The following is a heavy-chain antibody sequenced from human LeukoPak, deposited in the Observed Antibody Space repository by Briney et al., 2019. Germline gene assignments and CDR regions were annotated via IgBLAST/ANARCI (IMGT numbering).Heavy chain of an antibody. CDR3: ARDGSWTKMDV. V-gene: IGHV3-21*01. CDR2: ISSSSSYI. D-gene: IGHD3-10*01. CDR1: GFTFSSYS. Sequence: GESLKISCAASGFTFSSYSMNWVRQAPGKGLEWVSSISSSSSYIYYADSVKGRFTISRDNAKNSLYLQMNSLRAEDTAVYYCARDGSWTKMDVWGKGTTVTVSS. J-gene: IGHJ6*04.